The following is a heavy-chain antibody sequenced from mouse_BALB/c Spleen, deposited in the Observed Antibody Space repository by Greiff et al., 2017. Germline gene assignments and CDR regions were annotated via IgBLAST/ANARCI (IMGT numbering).Heavy chain of an antibody. V-gene: IGHV5-17*02. D-gene: IGHD1-1*01. Sequence: EVKLVESGGGLVQPGGSRKLSCAASGFTFSSFGMHWVRQAPEKGLEWVAYISSGSSTIYYADTVKGRFTISRDNPKNTLFLQMTSLRSEDTAMYYCARGPIYYGSSYYFDYWGQGTTLTVSS. CDR1: GFTFSSFG. CDR3: ARGPIYYGSSYYFDY. J-gene: IGHJ2*01. CDR2: ISSGSSTI.